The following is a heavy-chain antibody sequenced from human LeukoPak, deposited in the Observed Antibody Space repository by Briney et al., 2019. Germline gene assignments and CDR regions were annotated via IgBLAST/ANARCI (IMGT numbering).Heavy chain of an antibody. Sequence: RSQTLSLTCTFSGFSLSTSGMCVRWIRQPPGTALEWLARIDWDDDKYYITSLKTRLTISKDTSKNQVVLTMTNMDPVDTATYYCARLRSSGYYYLFDYWGQGTLVTVSS. CDR2: IDWDDDK. J-gene: IGHJ4*02. CDR1: GFSLSTSGMC. V-gene: IGHV2-70*11. CDR3: ARLRSSGYYYLFDY. D-gene: IGHD3-22*01.